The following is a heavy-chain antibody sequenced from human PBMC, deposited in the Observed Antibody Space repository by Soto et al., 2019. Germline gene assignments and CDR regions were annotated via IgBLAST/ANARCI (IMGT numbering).Heavy chain of an antibody. D-gene: IGHD3-10*01. Sequence: EVQLVESGGGLVQPGGSLRLSCAASGFTFSDHYMDWVRQAPGKGLEWVGRTRNKANSYTTEYAASVKGRFTISRDDSNNSLYLQMNSLKTEDTAVYYCARETRGAFDIWGQGTMVTVSS. CDR3: ARETRGAFDI. V-gene: IGHV3-72*01. CDR2: TRNKANSYTT. CDR1: GFTFSDHY. J-gene: IGHJ3*02.